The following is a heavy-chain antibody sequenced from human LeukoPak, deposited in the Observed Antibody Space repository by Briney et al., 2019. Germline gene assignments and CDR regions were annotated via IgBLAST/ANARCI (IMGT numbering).Heavy chain of an antibody. J-gene: IGHJ6*03. Sequence: ASVKVSCKASGYTFTSCYMHWVRQAPGQGLEWMGIINPSGGSTSYAQKFQGRVTMTRDTSTSTVYVELNSLRSEDTAVYYCARDVANDFWSGPYYYYYYMDVWGKGTTVTVSS. V-gene: IGHV1-46*01. CDR1: GYTFTSCY. CDR3: ARDVANDFWSGPYYYYYYMDV. CDR2: INPSGGST. D-gene: IGHD3-3*01.